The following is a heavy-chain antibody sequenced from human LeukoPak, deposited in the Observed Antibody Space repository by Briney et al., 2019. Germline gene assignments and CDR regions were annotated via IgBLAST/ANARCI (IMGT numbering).Heavy chain of an antibody. D-gene: IGHD1-26*01. CDR1: GGSISSYY. Sequence: SETLSLICTVSGGSISSYYWSWIRQPPGKGLEWIGYIYYSGSTNYNPSLKSRVTISVDTSKNQFSLKLSSVTAADTAVYYCARSIVGAQLYFDYWGQGTLVTVSS. J-gene: IGHJ4*02. CDR3: ARSIVGAQLYFDY. V-gene: IGHV4-59*01. CDR2: IYYSGST.